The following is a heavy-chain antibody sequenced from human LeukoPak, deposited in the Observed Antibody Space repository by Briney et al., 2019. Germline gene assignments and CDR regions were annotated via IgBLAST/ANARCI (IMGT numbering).Heavy chain of an antibody. V-gene: IGHV1-69*02. Sequence: SVKVSCKASGGTFTIHTITWVRQAPGQGLEWMGRIIPVVGTHYAQKFQGRVTITADESTSTAYMELSSLRSDDTAVYYCANDDTSGYYQAWGQGTLVTVSS. CDR1: GGTFTIHT. CDR3: ANDDTSGYYQA. D-gene: IGHD3-22*01. J-gene: IGHJ4*02. CDR2: IIPVVGT.